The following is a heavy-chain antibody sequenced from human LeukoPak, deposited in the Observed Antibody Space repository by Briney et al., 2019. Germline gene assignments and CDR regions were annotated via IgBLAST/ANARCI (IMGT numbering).Heavy chain of an antibody. CDR3: AKIHIGRLRYMVV. J-gene: IGHJ6*03. CDR1: GFTFSSYA. V-gene: IGHV3-23*01. D-gene: IGHD2-21*01. CDR2: IRGSGGST. Sequence: GGSLRLSCAASGFTFSSYAMSWVRQAPGKGLEWVSAIRGSGGSTYYADSVTGRCTISRDNFKNPLYLQMNSLRAEDPPVYYCAKIHIGRLRYMVVWGKGTTVTVSS.